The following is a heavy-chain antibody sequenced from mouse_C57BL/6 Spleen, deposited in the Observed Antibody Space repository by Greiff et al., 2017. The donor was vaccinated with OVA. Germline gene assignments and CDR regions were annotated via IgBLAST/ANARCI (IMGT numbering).Heavy chain of an antibody. Sequence: EVNVVESGGGLVQPGGSMKLSCAASGFTFSDAWMDWVRQSPEKGLEWVAEIRNKANNHATYYAESVKGRFTISRDDSKSSVYLQMNSLRAEDTGIYYCTRGDGYRYFDVWGTGTTVTVSS. CDR3: TRGDGYRYFDV. CDR1: GFTFSDAW. CDR2: IRNKANNHAT. D-gene: IGHD2-3*01. V-gene: IGHV6-6*01. J-gene: IGHJ1*03.